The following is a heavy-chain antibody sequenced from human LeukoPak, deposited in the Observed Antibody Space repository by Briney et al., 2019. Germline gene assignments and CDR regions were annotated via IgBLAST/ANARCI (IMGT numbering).Heavy chain of an antibody. D-gene: IGHD1-26*01. J-gene: IGHJ4*02. V-gene: IGHV3-33*08. CDR3: ASSLRRIVGATGVDY. CDR1: GFTFSDYY. Sequence: GGSLRLSCAASGFTFSDYYMSWIRQAPGKGLEWVAVIWYDGSNKYYADSVKGRFTISRDNSKNTLYLQMNSLRAEDTAVYYCASSLRRIVGATGVDYWGQGTLVTVSS. CDR2: IWYDGSNK.